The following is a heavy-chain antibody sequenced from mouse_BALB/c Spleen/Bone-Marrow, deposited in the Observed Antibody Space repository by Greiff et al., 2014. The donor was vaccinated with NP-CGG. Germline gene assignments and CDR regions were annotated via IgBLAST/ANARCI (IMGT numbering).Heavy chain of an antibody. J-gene: IGHJ4*01. V-gene: IGHV1-7*01. CDR2: INPSTGHT. Sequence: VQLQQSGADLAKPGASMKMSCKASGYTFTNYWMHWVKQRPGQGLEWIGNINPSTGHTEYNQKFRDKATLTADKSSSTAYMQLMSLTSEDSAVYYCTRDNYEAMDYWGQGTSVTVSS. D-gene: IGHD1-3*01. CDR3: TRDNYEAMDY. CDR1: GYTFTNYW.